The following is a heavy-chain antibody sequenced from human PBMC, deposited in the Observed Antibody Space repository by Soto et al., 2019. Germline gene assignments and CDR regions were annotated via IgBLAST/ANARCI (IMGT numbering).Heavy chain of an antibody. CDR1: GGSISSGDYY. D-gene: IGHD3-10*01. CDR2: IYYSGST. J-gene: IGHJ6*02. Sequence: PSETLSLTCTVSGGSISSGDYYWSWIRQPPGKGLEWIGYIYYSGSTYYNPSLKSRVTISVDTSKNQFSLKLSSVTAADTAAYYCARDPFPRDYGMDVWGQGTTVTVSS. CDR3: ARDPFPRDYGMDV. V-gene: IGHV4-30-4*01.